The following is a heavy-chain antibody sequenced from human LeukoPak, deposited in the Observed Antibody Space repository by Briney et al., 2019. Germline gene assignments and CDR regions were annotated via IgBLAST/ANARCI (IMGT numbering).Heavy chain of an antibody. D-gene: IGHD1-26*01. CDR3: ARANIVGATQYFDF. J-gene: IGHJ4*02. V-gene: IGHV1-46*01. CDR1: GYTFTTYY. CDR2: INPSGGST. Sequence: GASVKVSCKASGYTFTTYYMHWVRQAPGQGLEWMGIINPSGGSTDYAQKFQGRVTMTRDTSPSTVYMELSSLTSEDTAVYYCARANIVGATQYFDFWGQGTLVTVSS.